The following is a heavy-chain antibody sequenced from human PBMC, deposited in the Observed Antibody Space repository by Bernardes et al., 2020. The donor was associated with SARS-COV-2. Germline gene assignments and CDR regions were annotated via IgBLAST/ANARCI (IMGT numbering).Heavy chain of an antibody. Sequence: ASVKVSCKASGYPFTGYYMHWVRQAPGQGLEWMGWINPNSGGTNYAQKFQGRVTMTRDTSISTAYMELSRLRSDDTAVYYCAIPPTNYDRYGMDVWGQGTTVTV. CDR3: AIPPTNYDRYGMDV. V-gene: IGHV1-2*02. J-gene: IGHJ6*02. D-gene: IGHD3-22*01. CDR2: INPNSGGT. CDR1: GYPFTGYY.